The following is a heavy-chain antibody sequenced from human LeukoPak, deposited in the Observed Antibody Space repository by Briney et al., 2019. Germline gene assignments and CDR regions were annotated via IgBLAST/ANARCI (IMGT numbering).Heavy chain of an antibody. CDR3: ARVNGDYFDY. CDR2: IIPFLGVT. D-gene: IGHD4-17*01. CDR1: GGTFRSYG. J-gene: IGHJ4*02. Sequence: GSSVKVSCQVFGGTFRSYGIPRVRRAPGQRVEWMGRIIPFLGVTNYAQKFQGRVTTTADKSTSTAYMELSSLRSEDTAVYYCARVNGDYFDYWGQGTLVTVSS. V-gene: IGHV1-69*04.